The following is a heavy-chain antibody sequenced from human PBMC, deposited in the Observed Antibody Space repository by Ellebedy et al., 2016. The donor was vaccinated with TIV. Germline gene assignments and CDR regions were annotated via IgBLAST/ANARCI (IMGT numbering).Heavy chain of an antibody. CDR3: TTRTTLSYQN. V-gene: IGHV3-15*07. CDR2: IKTKTEDEAT. Sequence: PGGSLRLSCAASGFNFRNAWMNWVRQAPGRGLEWIGRIKTKTEDEATDYVAPLSGRFTISRDDSKDTVYLHMNSLKTEDTGIYYCTTRTTLSYQNWGQGTLVTVSS. CDR1: GFNFRNAW. D-gene: IGHD2/OR15-2a*01. J-gene: IGHJ1*01.